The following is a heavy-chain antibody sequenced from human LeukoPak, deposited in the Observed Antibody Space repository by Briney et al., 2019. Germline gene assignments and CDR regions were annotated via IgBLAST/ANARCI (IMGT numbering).Heavy chain of an antibody. D-gene: IGHD5-12*01. CDR3: ARDSGHTGYDLLDY. CDR1: GFTFNSYW. J-gene: IGHJ4*02. V-gene: IGHV3-7*01. CDR2: IKHDGSEK. Sequence: PGGSLRLSCADSGFTFNSYWMGWVRQTPGKGLEWVANIKHDGSEKYYVDSVEGRFTIYRDNAKNSLFLQMNSLRAEDTAVYYCARDSGHTGYDLLDYWGQGTLVTVSS.